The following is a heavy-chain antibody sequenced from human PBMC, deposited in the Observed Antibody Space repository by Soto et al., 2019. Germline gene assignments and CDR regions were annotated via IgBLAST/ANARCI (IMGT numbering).Heavy chain of an antibody. Sequence: QVQLVQSGAEVKKPGSSVKVSCKASGGTFSSYAISWVRQAPGQGLEWMGGIIPIFGTANYAQKFQGRVTITADESTSTAYMELSSLRSEDTAVYYCAREGYDDYVRGSYRYQPKTFDYWGQGTLVTVSS. J-gene: IGHJ4*02. CDR3: AREGYDDYVRGSYRYQPKTFDY. CDR2: IIPIFGTA. D-gene: IGHD3-16*02. V-gene: IGHV1-69*01. CDR1: GGTFSSYA.